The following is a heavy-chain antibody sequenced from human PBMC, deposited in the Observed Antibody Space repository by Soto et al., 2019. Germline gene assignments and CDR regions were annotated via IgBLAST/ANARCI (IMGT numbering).Heavy chain of an antibody. CDR3: ARGATSPSY. V-gene: IGHV3-23*01. J-gene: IGHJ4*02. CDR2: ISSSGGSA. Sequence: EVQLLESGGGLVQPGGSLRLSCAASGFTFSSYGMSWVRQAPGEGLEWVSAISSSGGSAYYADSVKGRFTISRDNSKNTLYLQMNSLRAEDTFVYYCARGATSPSYWGQGTLVTVSS. CDR1: GFTFSSYG.